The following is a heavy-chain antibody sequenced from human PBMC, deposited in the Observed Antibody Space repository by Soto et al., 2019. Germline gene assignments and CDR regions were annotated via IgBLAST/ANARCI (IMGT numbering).Heavy chain of an antibody. J-gene: IGHJ4*02. V-gene: IGHV3-30-3*01. CDR1: GFTFSSYA. CDR2: ISYDGSNK. Sequence: QVQLVESGGGVVQPGRSLRLSCAASGFTFSSYAMHWVRQAPGKGLEWVAVISYDGSNKYYADSVKGRFTISRDNSKNTQYLQMNSLRAEDTAVYYCARDDGGYSYGYGFDYWGQGTLVTVSS. CDR3: ARDDGGYSYGYGFDY. D-gene: IGHD5-18*01.